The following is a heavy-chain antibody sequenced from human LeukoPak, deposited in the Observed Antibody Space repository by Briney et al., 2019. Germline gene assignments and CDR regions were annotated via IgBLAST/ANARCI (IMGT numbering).Heavy chain of an antibody. CDR1: GFTFSSYA. D-gene: IGHD5-12*01. CDR3: ARDREYSGYDIFDP. V-gene: IGHV3-33*08. J-gene: IGHJ5*02. CDR2: IWYSGSKK. Sequence: PGGSLRLSCAGSGFTFSSYAIDWVRQAPGKGLEWVAHIWYSGSKKYYADSVKGRFTISRENSQNSLYLQMNSLRVEDTAVHYGARDREYSGYDIFDPWGKGALVTVSS.